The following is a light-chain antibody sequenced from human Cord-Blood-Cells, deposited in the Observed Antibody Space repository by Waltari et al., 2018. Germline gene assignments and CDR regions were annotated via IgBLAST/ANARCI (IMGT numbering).Light chain of an antibody. Sequence: QSALTQPGSVSGSPGQSIPISCTGTSSAVGSYNLVSWYQQHPGKAPKLMIYEGSKRPSGVSNRFSGSKSGNTASLTISGLQAEDEADYYCCSYAGSSTWVFGGGTKLTVL. V-gene: IGLV2-23*01. J-gene: IGLJ3*02. CDR1: SSAVGSYNL. CDR2: EGS. CDR3: CSYAGSSTWV.